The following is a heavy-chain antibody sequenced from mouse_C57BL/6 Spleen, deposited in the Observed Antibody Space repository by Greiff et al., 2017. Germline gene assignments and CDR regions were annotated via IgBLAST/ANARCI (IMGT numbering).Heavy chain of an antibody. CDR3: TKIYYDYGFAY. Sequence: EVKLVESGGGLVQPGGSMKLSCVASGFTFSNYWMNWVRQSPEKGLEWVAQIRLKSDNYATHYAESVKGRFTISRDDSKSSVYLQMNNLRAEDTGIYYCTKIYYDYGFAYWGQGTLVTVSA. CDR1: GFTFSNYW. CDR2: IRLKSDNYAT. V-gene: IGHV6-3*01. D-gene: IGHD2-4*01. J-gene: IGHJ3*01.